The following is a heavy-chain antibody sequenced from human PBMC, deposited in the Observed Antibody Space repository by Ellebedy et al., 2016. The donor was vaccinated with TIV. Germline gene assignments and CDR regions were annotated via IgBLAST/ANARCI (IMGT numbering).Heavy chain of an antibody. J-gene: IGHJ5*01. Sequence: PGGSLRLSCAASGFSFRNYWMGWVRQAPGKGLEWVANIYQDGNAQYYAGSVKGRFTISRDNANKLMFLHMNSLRVEDTAVYYCARRGSYGDYAVQINSWFDSWGQGTLVTVSS. CDR3: ARRGSYGDYAVQINSWFDS. CDR2: IYQDGNAQ. V-gene: IGHV3-7*01. CDR1: GFSFRNYW. D-gene: IGHD4-17*01.